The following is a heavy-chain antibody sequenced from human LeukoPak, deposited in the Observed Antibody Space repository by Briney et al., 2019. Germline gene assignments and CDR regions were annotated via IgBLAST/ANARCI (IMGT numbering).Heavy chain of an antibody. CDR1: GFTFSDYY. CDR2: ISGRGTIV. Sequence: GGSLRLSCAASGFTFSDYYMSWIRQAPGQGLEWVSCISGRGTIVYYADSVKGRFTISRDNAKNSVYLQMSSLRAEDTAVYHCAKYAHGSGTSFDPWGQGTLVTVSS. CDR3: AKYAHGSGTSFDP. J-gene: IGHJ5*02. V-gene: IGHV3-11*04. D-gene: IGHD3-10*01.